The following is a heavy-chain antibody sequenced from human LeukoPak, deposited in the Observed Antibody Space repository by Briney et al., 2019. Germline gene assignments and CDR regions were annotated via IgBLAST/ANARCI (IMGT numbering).Heavy chain of an antibody. CDR3: ARNFFIAARTTLFDY. J-gene: IGHJ4*02. CDR2: IYYSGST. CDR1: GGSISSYY. D-gene: IGHD6-6*01. Sequence: SETLSLTCTVSGGSISSYYWSWIRQPPGKGLEWIGYIYYSGSTYYNPSLKSRVTISVDTSKNQFSLKLSSVTAADTAVYYCARNFFIAARTTLFDYWGQGTLVTVSS. V-gene: IGHV4-59*12.